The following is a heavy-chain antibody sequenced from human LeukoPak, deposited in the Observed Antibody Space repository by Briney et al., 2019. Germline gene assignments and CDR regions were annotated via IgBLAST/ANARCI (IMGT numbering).Heavy chain of an antibody. J-gene: IGHJ4*02. CDR2: MNPNSGNT. D-gene: IGHD7-27*01. Sequence: GASVKVSCKASGYTFTSYDINWMRQATGQGLEWMGWMNPNSGNTGYAQKFQDRVTMTRNTSISTAYMELSSLRSDDTAVYYCARGPPNWGYDYWGPGTLVTVSS. CDR3: ARGPPNWGYDY. CDR1: GYTFTSYD. V-gene: IGHV1-8*01.